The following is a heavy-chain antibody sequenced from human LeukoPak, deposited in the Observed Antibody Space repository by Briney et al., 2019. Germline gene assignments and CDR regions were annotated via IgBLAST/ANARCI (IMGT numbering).Heavy chain of an antibody. CDR3: ASYIVGATGNFDY. V-gene: IGHV3-21*01. CDR2: ISSSSSYI. D-gene: IGHD1-26*01. J-gene: IGHJ4*02. Sequence: PGGSLRLSCAASGFTLSSYAMSWVRQAPGKGLEWLSSISSSSSYIYYADSVKGRFTISRDNAKNSLYLQMNSLRAEDTAVYYCASYIVGATGNFDYWGQGTLVTVSS. CDR1: GFTLSSYA.